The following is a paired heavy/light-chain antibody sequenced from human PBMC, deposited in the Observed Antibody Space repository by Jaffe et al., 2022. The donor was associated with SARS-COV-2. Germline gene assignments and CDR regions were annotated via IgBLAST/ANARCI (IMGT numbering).Light chain of an antibody. CDR1: QSISAW. V-gene: IGKV1-5*03. Sequence: DIQLTQSPSTLSASVGDRVTITCRASQSISAWLAWYQQKPGKAPKLLIYKASTLERGVPSRFSGSGSGTEFTLTISSLQPDDFATYHCQHYNSYMYTFGQGTRLDIK. CDR3: QHYNSYMYT. CDR2: KAS. J-gene: IGKJ2*01.
Heavy chain of an antibody. D-gene: IGHD2-15*01. J-gene: IGHJ4*02. CDR1: GFSLGTSGVA. CDR3: ARVVVPATGAFDF. V-gene: IGHV2-5*02. Sequence: QITLKESGPTLVKPTQTLTLTCTFSGFSLGTSGVAVGWIRQPPGKALEWIGLFSWDDDKRYSPSLRSRVTITKDTSKSQVVLTMTNMDPVDTATYYCARVVVPATGAFDFWGQGTLVTVSS. CDR2: FSWDDDK.